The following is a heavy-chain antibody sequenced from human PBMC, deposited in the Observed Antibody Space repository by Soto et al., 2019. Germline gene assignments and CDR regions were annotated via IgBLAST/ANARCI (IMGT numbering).Heavy chain of an antibody. V-gene: IGHV3-66*01. J-gene: IGHJ4*02. Sequence: EVQLVESGGGLVQPGGSLRLSCAVSGFTVSSNYMNWVRQAPGKGLEWVSLIYSGGNTYYADSVKGRFTISRDKSRNTLYLQMNSLRAEDTAVYYCARDGGEGTLDYWGQGTLVTVSS. CDR3: ARDGGEGTLDY. CDR2: IYSGGNT. D-gene: IGHD3-10*01. CDR1: GFTVSSNY.